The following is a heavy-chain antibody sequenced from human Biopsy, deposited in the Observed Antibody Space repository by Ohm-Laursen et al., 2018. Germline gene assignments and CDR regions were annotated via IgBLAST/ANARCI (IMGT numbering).Heavy chain of an antibody. V-gene: IGHV3-48*03. J-gene: IGHJ3*01. Sequence: GSLRLSCSASGFAFTLYEMNWVRQAPGKGMEWISYIYGGGNPVSYADSVKGRFTISRDNAHNSLYLHMNSLRAEDTAVYYCARLNSRTYDASDLWGQGTMVIVSS. CDR3: ARLNSRTYDASDL. CDR1: GFAFTLYE. D-gene: IGHD1-26*01. CDR2: IYGGGNPV.